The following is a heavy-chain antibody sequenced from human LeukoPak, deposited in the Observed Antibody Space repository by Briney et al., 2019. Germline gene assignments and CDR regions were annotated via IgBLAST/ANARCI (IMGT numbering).Heavy chain of an antibody. V-gene: IGHV5-51*01. Sequence: GASLKISCKGSGSGFTSYWIGWVRKMPGKGLEWMGIIYPGDSDTGYSPSFQAQVTISADKSITTAYLQWSSLKASDTAMYYCARADGYCSSTSCHYYYGMDVWGQGTTVTVSS. CDR2: IYPGDSDT. CDR3: ARADGYCSSTSCHYYYGMDV. J-gene: IGHJ6*02. CDR1: GSGFTSYW. D-gene: IGHD2-2*03.